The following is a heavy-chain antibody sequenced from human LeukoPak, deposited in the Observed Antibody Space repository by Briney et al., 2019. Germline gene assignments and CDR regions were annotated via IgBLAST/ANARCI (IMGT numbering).Heavy chain of an antibody. CDR3: ARGGNDSGLDY. Sequence: PGGSLRLSCAASGFTFSSYSMNWVRQAPGKGLEWVSYISSSSSTIYYADSVKGRFTISRDNAKNSLYLQMNSLRAEDTAVYYCARGGNDSGLDYWGQGTLVTVSS. V-gene: IGHV3-48*01. J-gene: IGHJ4*02. CDR2: ISSSSSTI. CDR1: GFTFSSYS. D-gene: IGHD6-19*01.